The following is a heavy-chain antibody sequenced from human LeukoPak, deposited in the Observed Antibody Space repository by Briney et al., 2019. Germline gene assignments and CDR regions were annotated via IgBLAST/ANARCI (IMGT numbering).Heavy chain of an antibody. CDR1: GVTHSDYA. CDR2: ISNTGGST. CDR3: AKAGGADKYGMDV. J-gene: IGHJ6*02. Sequence: GGSLRLSCAASGVTHSDYAMAWVRRAPGKGLEWVSSISNTGGSTFYADSVKGRFTISRDKPKNKMYLQMNSLRHNDTATYYCAKAGGADKYGMDVWGQGTTVTVSS. D-gene: IGHD2-15*01. V-gene: IGHV3-23*01.